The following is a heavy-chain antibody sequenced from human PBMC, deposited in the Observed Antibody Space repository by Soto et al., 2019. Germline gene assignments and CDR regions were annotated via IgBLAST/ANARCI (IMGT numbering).Heavy chain of an antibody. Sequence: GASVKVSCKASGYTFAGYYRHWVRQAPGQGLEWMGWINPNSGGTNYAQKFQGWVTMTRDTSISTAYMELRRLRSDDTAVYYCAKGMSGYDYWYEFGYWGQGTLVTVSS. CDR3: AKGMSGYDYWYEFGY. J-gene: IGHJ4*02. CDR1: GYTFAGYY. D-gene: IGHD5-12*01. CDR2: INPNSGGT. V-gene: IGHV1-2*04.